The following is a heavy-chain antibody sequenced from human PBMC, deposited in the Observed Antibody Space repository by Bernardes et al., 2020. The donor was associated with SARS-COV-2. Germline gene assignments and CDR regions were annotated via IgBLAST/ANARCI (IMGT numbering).Heavy chain of an antibody. Sequence: SEPLYLTCTVSGGSISSYYWSWIRQPPGKGLEWIGYIYYSGSTNYNPSLKSRVTISVDTSKNQFSLKLSSVPAADTAVYYCARLYDSSGYYYDYFAYWGQGTLVTVSS. V-gene: IGHV4-59*01. CDR1: GGSISSYY. D-gene: IGHD3-22*01. CDR3: ARLYDSSGYYYDYFAY. CDR2: IYYSGST. J-gene: IGHJ4*02.